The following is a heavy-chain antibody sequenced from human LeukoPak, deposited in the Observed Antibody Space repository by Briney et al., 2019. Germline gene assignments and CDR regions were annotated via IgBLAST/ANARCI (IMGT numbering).Heavy chain of an antibody. CDR2: IYSGGST. Sequence: GGSLRLSCAASGFTVSSNYMSWVRQAPGKGLGWVSVIYSGGSTYYADSVKGRFTISRHNSKNPLYLQMNSLKAQDTAVYYCARLEMAGIEFYYYYGMDVWAQGTTVTVSS. V-gene: IGHV3-53*04. D-gene: IGHD5-24*01. CDR3: ARLEMAGIEFYYYYGMDV. J-gene: IGHJ6*02. CDR1: GFTVSSNY.